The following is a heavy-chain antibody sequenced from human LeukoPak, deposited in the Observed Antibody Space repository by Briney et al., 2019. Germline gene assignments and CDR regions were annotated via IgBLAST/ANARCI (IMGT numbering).Heavy chain of an antibody. V-gene: IGHV3-21*01. D-gene: IGHD1-26*01. CDR2: ISSSSSYI. CDR1: GFTFSSYS. Sequence: GGSLRLSCAASGFTFSSYSMNWVRQAPGKGPEWVSSISSSSSYIYYADSVKGRFTISRDNAKNSLYLQMNSLRAEDTAVYYCASSDPSTKYYFDYWGQGTLVTVSS. J-gene: IGHJ4*02. CDR3: ASSDPSTKYYFDY.